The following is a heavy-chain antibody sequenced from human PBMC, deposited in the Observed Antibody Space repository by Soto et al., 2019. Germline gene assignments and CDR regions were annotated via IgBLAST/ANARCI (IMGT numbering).Heavy chain of an antibody. CDR3: ARDPLDGYNFSFFDY. Sequence: GASVKVSCKASGGTFSSYAISWVRQAPGQGLEWMGGIIPIFGTANYAQKFQGRVTITADKSTSTAYMELSSLRSEDTAVYYGARDPLDGYNFSFFDYWGQGTLVTVSS. CDR1: GGTFSSYA. CDR2: IIPIFGTA. J-gene: IGHJ4*02. D-gene: IGHD5-12*01. V-gene: IGHV1-69*06.